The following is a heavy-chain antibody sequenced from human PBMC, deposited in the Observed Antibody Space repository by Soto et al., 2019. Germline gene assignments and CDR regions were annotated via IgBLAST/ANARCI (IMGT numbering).Heavy chain of an antibody. V-gene: IGHV4-59*12. Sequence: SETLSLPCNDSSVPISEFSWSWVRQSPGKGLEWIGNYFDGGRTMYNPSLKSRVTISVDASKNLCSLELSSVTDADTSVYHCARGGSMIRGRNFFDAWGQGVPVTVSS. D-gene: IGHD3-10*01. J-gene: IGHJ4*02. CDR3: ARGGSMIRGRNFFDA. CDR1: SVPISEFS. CDR2: YFDGGRT.